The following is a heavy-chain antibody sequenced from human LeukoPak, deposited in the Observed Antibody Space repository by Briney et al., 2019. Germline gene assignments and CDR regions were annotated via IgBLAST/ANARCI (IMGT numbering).Heavy chain of an antibody. D-gene: IGHD3-10*01. V-gene: IGHV3-66*01. CDR3: ARGLFASGSYYNFFDY. CDR2: SLSGEST. J-gene: IGHJ4*02. CDR1: LFTARRKY. Sequence: QPLGCPRPSRAASLFTARRKYMSGVRPAPRKGLEWVSVSLSGESTYYGDSVKVRVTIFTDNFKHMLYLQMDSLTAEDNSVYYCARGLFASGSYYNFFDYWAQGTLVIVSS.